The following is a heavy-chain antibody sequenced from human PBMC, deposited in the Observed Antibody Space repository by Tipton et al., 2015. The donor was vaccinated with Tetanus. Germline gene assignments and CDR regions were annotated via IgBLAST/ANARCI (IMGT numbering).Heavy chain of an antibody. Sequence: QVQLVQSGAEVKKPGASVKVSCKASGYTFTSYGISWVRQAPGQGLEWMGWISAYNGNTNYAQKLQGRVTMTTDTSTSTAYMGLRSLRSDDTAVYYCARDLFNYDYVWGSYRPAFDYWGQGTLVTVSS. D-gene: IGHD3-16*02. J-gene: IGHJ4*02. CDR1: GYTFTSYG. CDR3: ARDLFNYDYVWGSYRPAFDY. V-gene: IGHV1-18*01. CDR2: ISAYNGNT.